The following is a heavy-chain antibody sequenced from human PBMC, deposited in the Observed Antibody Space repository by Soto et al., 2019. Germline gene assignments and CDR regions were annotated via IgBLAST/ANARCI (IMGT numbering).Heavy chain of an antibody. CDR3: ARDHDFWSGYATSWFDP. CDR1: GYTFTXYA. D-gene: IGHD3-3*01. CDR2: INAGNGNT. Sequence: ASVKVSCKASGYTFTXYAMHWVRQAPGQRLEWMGWINAGNGNTKYSQKFQGRVTITRDTSASTAYMELSSLRSEDTAVYYCARDHDFWSGYATSWFDPWGQGTLVTVSS. V-gene: IGHV1-3*01. J-gene: IGHJ5*02.